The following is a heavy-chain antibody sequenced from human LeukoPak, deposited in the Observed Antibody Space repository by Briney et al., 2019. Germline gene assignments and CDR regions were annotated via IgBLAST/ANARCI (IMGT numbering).Heavy chain of an antibody. CDR2: ISWNSGSI. CDR3: AKDSMYYYDSSGSFDY. V-gene: IGHV3-9*01. Sequence: GGSLRLSCAASGFTFDDYAMLWVRQAPGKGLEWVSGISWNSGSIGYADSVKGRFTISRDNAKNSLYLQMNSLRAEDTALYYCAKDSMYYYDSSGSFDYWGQGTLVTVSS. D-gene: IGHD3-22*01. CDR1: GFTFDDYA. J-gene: IGHJ4*02.